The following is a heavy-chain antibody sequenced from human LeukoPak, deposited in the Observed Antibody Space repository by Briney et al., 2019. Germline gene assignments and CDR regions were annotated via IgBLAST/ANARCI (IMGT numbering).Heavy chain of an antibody. Sequence: PSETLSLTCAVSGGSFSGYYWSWIRQPPGKGLEWIGEINHSGSTNYNPSLKSRVTISVDTSKNQFSLKRSSVTAADTAVYYCARESGSSSWYGADYWGQGTLVTVSS. J-gene: IGHJ4*02. CDR1: GGSFSGYY. CDR2: INHSGST. D-gene: IGHD6-13*01. CDR3: ARESGSSSWYGADY. V-gene: IGHV4-34*01.